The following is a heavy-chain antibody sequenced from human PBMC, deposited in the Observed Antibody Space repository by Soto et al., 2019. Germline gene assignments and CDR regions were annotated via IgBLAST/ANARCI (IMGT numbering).Heavy chain of an antibody. CDR3: ARHSIAVRRNNWFDP. J-gene: IGHJ5*02. CDR2: IFYLGST. CDR1: GDSIISSDYY. V-gene: IGHV4-39*01. D-gene: IGHD6-19*01. Sequence: SETLSLTCTVSGDSIISSDYYWGWIRQPPGKGLEWIGSIFYLGSTYYNPSLKSRVTMSVDTSKNQFSLKLRSVSAADTAMYYCARHSIAVRRNNWFDPWGQGTLVTVSS.